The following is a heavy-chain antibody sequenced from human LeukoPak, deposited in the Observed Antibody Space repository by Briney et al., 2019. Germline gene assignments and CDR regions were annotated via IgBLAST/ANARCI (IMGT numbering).Heavy chain of an antibody. CDR2: FDPEDGET. CDR1: GYTLTELS. CDR3: ATDPWGKIPFGGVFGPHY. J-gene: IGHJ4*02. Sequence: GASVKVSCKVSGYTLTELSMHWVRQAPGKGLEWMGGFDPEDGETIYAQKFQGRVTMTEDTSTDTAYMELSSPRSEDTAVYYCATDPWGKIPFGGVFGPHYWGQGTLVTVSS. V-gene: IGHV1-24*01. D-gene: IGHD3-16*02.